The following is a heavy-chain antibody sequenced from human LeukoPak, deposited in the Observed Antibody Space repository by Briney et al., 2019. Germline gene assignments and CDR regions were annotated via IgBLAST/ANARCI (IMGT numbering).Heavy chain of an antibody. CDR1: GFTFSHYW. D-gene: IGHD3-3*01. J-gene: IGHJ3*02. CDR2: ISSSGSTI. Sequence: PGGSLRLSCAPSGFTFSHYWMSWVRQAPGKGLEWVSYISSSGSTIYYADSVKGRFTISRDNAKNSLYLQMNSLRAEDTAVYYCARDFFQDYDFWSHKAFDIWGQGTMVTVSS. CDR3: ARDFFQDYDFWSHKAFDI. V-gene: IGHV3-11*04.